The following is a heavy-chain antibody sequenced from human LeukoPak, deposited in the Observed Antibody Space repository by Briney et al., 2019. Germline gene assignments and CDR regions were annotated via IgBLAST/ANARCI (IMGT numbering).Heavy chain of an antibody. CDR1: GGSINSYY. J-gene: IGHJ3*02. CDR3: ARDRRAYAFDI. Sequence: SETLSLTCTVSGGSINSYYWSWIPQPAGKGLEWIGRIYTSGSTNYNPSLKSRVTMSVDTSKNQFSLKLSSVTAADTAVYYCARDRRAYAFDIWGQGTMVTVSS. CDR2: IYTSGST. D-gene: IGHD1-26*01. V-gene: IGHV4-4*07.